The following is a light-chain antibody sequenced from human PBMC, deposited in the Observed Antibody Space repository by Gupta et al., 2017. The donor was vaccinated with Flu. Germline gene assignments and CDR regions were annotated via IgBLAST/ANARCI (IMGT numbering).Light chain of an antibody. CDR2: DAS. CDR1: HDIRRF. CDR3: QQHDDLPVT. J-gene: IGKJ4*01. Sequence: DIQMTQSPSSLSASVGDRVTITCQASHDIRRFLNWYQQKPGKAPKLLIFDASNLETGVPSRFSGSGXGTXFTFTIXSLQPEDFATYYCQQHDDLPVTFGXGTKVEI. V-gene: IGKV1-33*01.